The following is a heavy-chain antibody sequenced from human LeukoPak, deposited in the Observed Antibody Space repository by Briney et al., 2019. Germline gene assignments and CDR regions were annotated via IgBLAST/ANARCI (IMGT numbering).Heavy chain of an antibody. CDR3: AKVVSSSWGYFDY. V-gene: IGHV3-30*02. Sequence: PGGSLRLSCAASGFTLSSYGMHWVRQAPGKGLEWVAFIRYDGSTKYYADSVKGRFTISRDNSKNTLYLQMNSLRPEDTAVYYCAKVVSSSWGYFDYWGQGTLVTVSS. D-gene: IGHD6-13*01. J-gene: IGHJ4*02. CDR1: GFTLSSYG. CDR2: IRYDGSTK.